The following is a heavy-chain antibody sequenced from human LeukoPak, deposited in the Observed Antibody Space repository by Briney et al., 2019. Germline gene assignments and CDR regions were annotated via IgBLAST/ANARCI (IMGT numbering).Heavy chain of an antibody. Sequence: PGGSLRLSCAASGFTFSSYAMHWVRQAPGKGLEWVAVISYDGSNKYYADSVKGRFTISRDNSKNTLYLQMNSLRAEDTAVYYCARDSLYSSSSYFDYWGQGTLVTVSS. CDR3: ARDSLYSSSSYFDY. J-gene: IGHJ4*02. V-gene: IGHV3-30-3*01. D-gene: IGHD6-6*01. CDR1: GFTFSSYA. CDR2: ISYDGSNK.